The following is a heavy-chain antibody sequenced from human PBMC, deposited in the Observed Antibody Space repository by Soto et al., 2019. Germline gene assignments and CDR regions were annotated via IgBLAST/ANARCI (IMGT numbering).Heavy chain of an antibody. V-gene: IGHV3-23*01. CDR2: ISGSGGST. CDR3: ANARRESYYFDY. J-gene: IGHJ4*02. D-gene: IGHD3-10*01. CDR1: GFTFSSYA. Sequence: GGSLRLSCAASGFTFSSYAMSWVRQAPGKGLEWVSAISGSGGSTYYADSVKGRFTISRDNSKNTLYLQMNSLRAEDTAVYYCANARRESYYFDYWGQGTLVTVSS.